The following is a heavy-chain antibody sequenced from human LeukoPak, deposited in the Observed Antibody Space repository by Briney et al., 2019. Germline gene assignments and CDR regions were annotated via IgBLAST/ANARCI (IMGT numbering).Heavy chain of an antibody. D-gene: IGHD6-19*01. CDR3: AGERGEEYSSGWYKTNFFDN. Sequence: PSETLSLTCSVSGDSFSSVTDYWAWIRQPPGKGLEWIASGDYSGGTYYNPSLESRVAISADMSKKQISLKLTSVTGADTAVYYCAGERGEEYSSGWYKTNFFDNRGQGIRVTVSS. CDR2: GDYSGGT. J-gene: IGHJ4*02. CDR1: GDSFSSVTDY. V-gene: IGHV4-39*07.